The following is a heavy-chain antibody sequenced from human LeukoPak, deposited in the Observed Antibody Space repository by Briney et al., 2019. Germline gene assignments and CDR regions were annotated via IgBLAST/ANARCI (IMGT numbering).Heavy chain of an antibody. CDR1: GFTFSSYG. Sequence: PGGSLGLSCAASGFTFSSYGMHWVRQAPGKGLEWVAVISYDGSNKYYADSVKGRFTISRDNSKNTLYLQMNSLRAEDTAVYYCAKRRNYYISYWGQGTLVTVSS. CDR3: AKRRNYYISY. J-gene: IGHJ4*02. V-gene: IGHV3-30*18. CDR2: ISYDGSNK. D-gene: IGHD3-22*01.